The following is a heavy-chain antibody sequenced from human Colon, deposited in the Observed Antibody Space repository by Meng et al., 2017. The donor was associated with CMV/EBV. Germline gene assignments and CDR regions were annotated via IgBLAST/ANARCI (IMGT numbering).Heavy chain of an antibody. CDR1: AFSITDDA. CDR3: AKAPTRRYYFDS. CDR2: ISASGYYT. J-gene: IGHJ4*02. Sequence: CAASAFSITDDAVNLVRQAPGKGLEWVSVISASGYYTFYAESVKGRFTIGRDISKNTVYLQTNSLRAEDTAVYFCAKAPTRRYYFDSWGQGSLVTVSS. V-gene: IGHV3-23*01. D-gene: IGHD5-24*01.